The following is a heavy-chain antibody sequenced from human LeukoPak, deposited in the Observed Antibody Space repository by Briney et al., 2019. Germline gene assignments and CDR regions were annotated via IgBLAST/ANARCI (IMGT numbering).Heavy chain of an antibody. J-gene: IGHJ4*02. CDR2: IYYSGST. V-gene: IGHV4-59*01. Sequence: SETLSLTCTVSGGSISSYYWSWIRQPPGKGLEWIGYIYYSGSTNYNPSLKSRVTISVDTSKNQFSLKLSSVTAADTAVYYCARDLVYCSGGSCYLNAFDYWGQGTLVTVSS. D-gene: IGHD2-15*01. CDR1: GGSISSYY. CDR3: ARDLVYCSGGSCYLNAFDY.